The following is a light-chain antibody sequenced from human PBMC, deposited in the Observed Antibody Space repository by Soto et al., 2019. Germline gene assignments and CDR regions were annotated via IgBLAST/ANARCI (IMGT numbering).Light chain of an antibody. CDR1: QSVSSSY. V-gene: IGKV3-20*01. CDR2: GAS. CDR3: QQHGSSQT. J-gene: IGKJ1*01. Sequence: EIVLKQSPGTLSLSTGERATLSCRASQSVSSSYLAWYQQKPGQAPRLLIYGASSRATGIPDRFSGSGSGTDFTLTISRLEPEDFAVYYCQQHGSSQTFGQGGNVDIK.